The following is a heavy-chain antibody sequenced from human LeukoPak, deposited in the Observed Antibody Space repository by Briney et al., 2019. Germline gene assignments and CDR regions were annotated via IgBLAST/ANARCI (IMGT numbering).Heavy chain of an antibody. D-gene: IGHD6-6*01. J-gene: IGHJ6*03. CDR2: IYNSGTT. Sequence: SETLSLTCTVSGVSISSYYWSWIWQPAGKELEWIGRIYNSGTTNYNPSPKSRVTMSVDTSKNQFSLKLSSVTAADTAVYYCARGAEDYGTSSRYYYYYMDVWGKGTTVTVSS. CDR3: ARGAEDYGTSSRYYYYYMDV. V-gene: IGHV4-4*07. CDR1: GVSISSYY.